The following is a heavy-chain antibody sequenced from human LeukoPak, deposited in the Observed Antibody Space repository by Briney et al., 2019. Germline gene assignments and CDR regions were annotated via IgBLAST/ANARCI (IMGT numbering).Heavy chain of an antibody. J-gene: IGHJ4*02. CDR3: ARDRPIVGATTADY. CDR1: GFTFSSYS. Sequence: PGGSLRLSCAASGFTFSSYSMNWVRQAPGKGLEWASSISSSSSYIYYADSVKGRFTISRDNAKNSLYLQMNSLRAEDTAVYYCARDRPIVGATTADYWGQGTLVTVSS. CDR2: ISSSSSYI. V-gene: IGHV3-21*01. D-gene: IGHD1-26*01.